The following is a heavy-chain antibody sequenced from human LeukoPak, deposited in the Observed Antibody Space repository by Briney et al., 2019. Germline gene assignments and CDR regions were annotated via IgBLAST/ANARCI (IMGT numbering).Heavy chain of an antibody. CDR1: GGSISSSY. Sequence: SETLSLTCTVSGGSISSSYWSWIRQPPGKGLEWIGYIYNTGSISYNPSLKSRATISVDTSKNQFSLKLSSVTAADTALYYCAGSMVRGVIQYSGLDVWGQGTTVTVSS. CDR3: AGSMVRGVIQYSGLDV. CDR2: IYNTGSI. D-gene: IGHD3-10*01. V-gene: IGHV4-59*01. J-gene: IGHJ6*02.